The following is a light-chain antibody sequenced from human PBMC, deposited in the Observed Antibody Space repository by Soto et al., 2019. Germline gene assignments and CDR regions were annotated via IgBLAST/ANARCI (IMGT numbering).Light chain of an antibody. CDR3: GTWDYSVTAFV. Sequence: QSVLTQPPSVSAAPGAKVTISCSGRTSNIVNNFVSWYRQLPGAAPQLLIHTNNKRPSGVSDRFSGSKSGSSATLGITGLQTGDEAHYYCGTWDYSVTAFVFGGGTKVTVL. CDR1: TSNIVNNF. V-gene: IGLV1-51*01. J-gene: IGLJ2*01. CDR2: TNN.